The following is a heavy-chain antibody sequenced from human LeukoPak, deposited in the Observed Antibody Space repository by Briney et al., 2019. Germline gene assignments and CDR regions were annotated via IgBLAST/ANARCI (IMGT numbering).Heavy chain of an antibody. CDR2: ISYDGSNK. CDR1: GFIFSCYV. CDR3: ARAIVQENSSGYYSLGY. J-gene: IGHJ4*02. Sequence: GGPLRLSCAACGFIFSCYVMHWLRQAPGKGLEWGAVISYDGSNKYYAAYVKGRFIISSDNSTITLYLQMSSLSAEDSAVVCCARAIVQENSSGYYSLGYSGQGSLVTVSA. D-gene: IGHD3-22*01. V-gene: IGHV3-30*04.